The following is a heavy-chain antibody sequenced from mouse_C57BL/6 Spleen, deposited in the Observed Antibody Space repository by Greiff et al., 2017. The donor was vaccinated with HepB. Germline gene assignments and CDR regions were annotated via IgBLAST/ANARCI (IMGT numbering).Heavy chain of an antibody. D-gene: IGHD2-14*01. CDR3: ARPRGTGYWYFDV. CDR2: ISSGSSTI. J-gene: IGHJ1*03. V-gene: IGHV5-17*01. Sequence: EVKLVESGGGLVKPGGSLKLSCAASGFTFSDYGMHWVRQAPEKGLEWVAYISSGSSTIYYADTVKGRFTISRDNAKNTLFLQMTSLRSEDTAMYYCARPRGTGYWYFDVWGTGTTVTVSS. CDR1: GFTFSDYG.